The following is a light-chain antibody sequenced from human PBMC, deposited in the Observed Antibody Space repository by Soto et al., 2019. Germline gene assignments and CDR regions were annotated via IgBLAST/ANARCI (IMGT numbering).Light chain of an antibody. V-gene: IGLV1-44*01. CDR3: AAWDASLNGPV. CDR1: SSHIGSNT. Sequence: VLTQPPSASGAPGQRVTISCSGSSSHIGSNTVNWFQQLPGTAPKLLIYSNNQRPSGVPDRFSGSKSGTSASLAISGLQSEDEADYYCAAWDASLNGPVFGTGTKVTVL. CDR2: SNN. J-gene: IGLJ1*01.